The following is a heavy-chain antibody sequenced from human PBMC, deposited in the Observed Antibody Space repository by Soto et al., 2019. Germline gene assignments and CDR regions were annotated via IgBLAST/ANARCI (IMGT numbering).Heavy chain of an antibody. CDR1: GFTFSSYG. V-gene: IGHV3-30*18. Sequence: GGSLRLSCAASGFTFSSYGMHWVRQAPGKGLEWVAVISYDGSNKYYADSVKGRFTISRDNSKNTLYLQMNSLRAEDTAVYYCAKEYDFWSGAGYWGQGTLVTVSS. D-gene: IGHD3-3*01. CDR3: AKEYDFWSGAGY. J-gene: IGHJ4*02. CDR2: ISYDGSNK.